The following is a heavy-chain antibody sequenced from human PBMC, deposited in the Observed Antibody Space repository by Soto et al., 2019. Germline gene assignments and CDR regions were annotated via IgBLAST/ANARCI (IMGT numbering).Heavy chain of an antibody. J-gene: IGHJ6*02. CDR3: ARDQNIAVAGPYYYYGMDV. Sequence: SETLSLTCTVSGGPISSYYWSWIRQPAGKGLEWIGRIYTSGSTNYNPSLKSRVTMSVDTSKNQFSLKLSSVTAADTAVYYCARDQNIAVAGPYYYYGMDVWGQGTTVT. CDR1: GGPISSYY. D-gene: IGHD6-19*01. CDR2: IYTSGST. V-gene: IGHV4-4*07.